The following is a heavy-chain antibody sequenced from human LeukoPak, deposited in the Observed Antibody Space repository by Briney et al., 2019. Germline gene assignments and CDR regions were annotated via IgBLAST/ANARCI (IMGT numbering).Heavy chain of an antibody. CDR3: ARDYDSSGSFLGGFDY. CDR1: GFTLRTYG. D-gene: IGHD3-22*01. J-gene: IGHJ4*02. V-gene: IGHV3-30*02. CDR2: IRYDGNKK. Sequence: GGSLRLSCVASGFTLRTYGMHWFCQGPGKGLEWVAYIRYDGNKKYYADSVKGRFTISRDNSKNTLYLQMNSLRADDTAVYYCARDYDSSGSFLGGFDYWGQGTLVTVAS.